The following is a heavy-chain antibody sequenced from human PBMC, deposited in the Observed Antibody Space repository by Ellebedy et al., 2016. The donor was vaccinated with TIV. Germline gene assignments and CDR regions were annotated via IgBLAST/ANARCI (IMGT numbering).Heavy chain of an antibody. D-gene: IGHD2-2*01. Sequence: MPSETLSLTCTVSGASTDSSNYYWAWIRQPPEKGLEWIGSIHYRWSTFYNPSLKSRVTISVDTSNNQFSLRLTSVTAADAAAYYCAKIDSSTWWSVYWGQGTLVTVSS. CDR2: IHYRWST. V-gene: IGHV4-39*07. CDR3: AKIDSSTWWSVY. J-gene: IGHJ4*02. CDR1: GASTDSSNYY.